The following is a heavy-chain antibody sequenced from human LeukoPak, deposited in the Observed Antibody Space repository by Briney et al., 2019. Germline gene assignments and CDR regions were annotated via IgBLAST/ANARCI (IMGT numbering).Heavy chain of an antibody. V-gene: IGHV3-23*01. J-gene: IGHJ4*02. CDR1: EFPFSIYA. CDR2: IDASGSDT. D-gene: IGHD1-14*01. Sequence: GRSLRLSCEDSEFPFSIYAMAWVRQAPGQGLEWVSAIDASGSDTYYTDSVKGRFTISRDNSKNTVYLQMNSLRVEDTAVYYCADYRKPQGLDYWGQGTLVTVSS. CDR3: ADYRKPQGLDY.